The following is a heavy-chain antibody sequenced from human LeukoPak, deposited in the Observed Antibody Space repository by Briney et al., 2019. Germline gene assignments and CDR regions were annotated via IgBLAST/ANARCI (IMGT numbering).Heavy chain of an antibody. D-gene: IGHD2-2*01. Sequence: AGGSLRLSCAASGFTFSSYWMNWVRQAPGKGLEWVANINQDGTGKYYVDSVKGRFTISRDNAKSSLYLHMNSLRAEDTAVYYCARSTPSGGFDPWGQGTLVTVSS. V-gene: IGHV3-7*01. J-gene: IGHJ5*02. CDR2: INQDGTGK. CDR3: ARSTPSGGFDP. CDR1: GFTFSSYW.